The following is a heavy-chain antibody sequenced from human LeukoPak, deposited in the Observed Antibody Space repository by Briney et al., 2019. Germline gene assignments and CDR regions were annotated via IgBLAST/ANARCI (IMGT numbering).Heavy chain of an antibody. Sequence: GGSLRLSCAASGFTFSSYWMHWVRQTPGKGLVWVSRINSDGRSTTYADSVKDRFTISRDNARNSLYLQMNSLRAEDTAIYYCAREKDEGFDYWGQGTLVTVSS. J-gene: IGHJ4*02. CDR2: INSDGRST. CDR3: AREKDEGFDY. V-gene: IGHV3-74*01. CDR1: GFTFSSYW.